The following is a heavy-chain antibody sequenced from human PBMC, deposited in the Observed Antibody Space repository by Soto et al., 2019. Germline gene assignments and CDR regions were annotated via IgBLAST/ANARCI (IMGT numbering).Heavy chain of an antibody. CDR1: GGSVSGHY. CDR3: ARTVAAAAIEDPDY. V-gene: IGHV4-59*02. CDR2: IYYSGST. Sequence: QVQLQESGPGLVKLSETLSLPCTVSGGSVSGHYWSWIRQPPGKGLDWIGYIYYSGSTTYNPTLKSRVTIGVDTSTHQVSLRLSSVTAADTAVYYCARTVAAAAIEDPDYWGRGTLVIVPS. J-gene: IGHJ4*02. D-gene: IGHD6-13*01.